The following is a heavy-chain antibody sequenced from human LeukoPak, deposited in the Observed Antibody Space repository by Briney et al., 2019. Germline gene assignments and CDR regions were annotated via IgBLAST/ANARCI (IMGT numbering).Heavy chain of an antibody. CDR1: GFIFSHYG. Sequence: GALRLSCAASGFIFSHYGMSWVRQAPGKGLEWLSSIRGRGSPTYYADSVKGRFTIARDNSQNTVDLHIQSLRVEDTATYYWTEDLTESDWVADLWGQGTLVIVSS. J-gene: IGHJ5*02. V-gene: IGHV3-23*01. CDR2: IRGRGSPT. CDR3: TEDLTESDWVADL. D-gene: IGHD2-21*02.